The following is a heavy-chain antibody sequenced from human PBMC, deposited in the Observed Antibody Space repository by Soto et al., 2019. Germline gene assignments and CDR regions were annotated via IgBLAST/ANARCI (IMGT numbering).Heavy chain of an antibody. J-gene: IGHJ4*02. D-gene: IGHD1-26*01. CDR1: GFTFNHFA. CDR3: AREDSGDYFAYFDY. CDR2: ISYDGRRK. V-gene: IGHV3-30*04. Sequence: QVQLVESGGGAXXXXXSLRLSCAASGFTFNHFAMHWVRQAPGKGLDWVAVISYDGRRKSYADSVKGRFTISRDNSERTLDLQMNNLTSQDTGIYYCAREDSGDYFAYFDYWGQGSLVAVSS.